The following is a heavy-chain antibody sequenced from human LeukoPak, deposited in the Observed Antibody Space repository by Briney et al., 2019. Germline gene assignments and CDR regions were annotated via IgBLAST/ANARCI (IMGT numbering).Heavy chain of an antibody. D-gene: IGHD3-22*01. Sequence: LPGGSLRLSCAASGFTFSSYAMHWVRQAPGKGLEWVAVISYDGSNKYYADSVKGRFTISRDNSKNTLYLEMNSLRAEDTAVYYCARDWDTYYYDSSGYFNDAFDIWGQGTMVTVSS. J-gene: IGHJ3*02. V-gene: IGHV3-30-3*01. CDR1: GFTFSSYA. CDR3: ARDWDTYYYDSSGYFNDAFDI. CDR2: ISYDGSNK.